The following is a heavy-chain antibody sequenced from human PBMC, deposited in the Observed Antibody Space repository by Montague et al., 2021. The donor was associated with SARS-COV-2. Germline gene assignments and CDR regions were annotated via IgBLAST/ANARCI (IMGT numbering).Heavy chain of an antibody. J-gene: IGHJ6*03. CDR2: IYTSGST. Sequence: SWIRQPAGKGLEWIGRIYTSGSTNYNPSLKSRVTISVDTSKNQFSLKLSSVTAADTAVYYCASGIAATYYYYMDVWGKGTTVTVSS. D-gene: IGHD6-13*01. CDR3: ASGIAATYYYYMDV. V-gene: IGHV4-61*02.